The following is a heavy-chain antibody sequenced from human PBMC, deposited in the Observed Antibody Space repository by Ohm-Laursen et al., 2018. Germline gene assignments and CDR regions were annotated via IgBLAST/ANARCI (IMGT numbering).Heavy chain of an antibody. CDR2: IYYSGST. CDR1: GGSISSSSYY. J-gene: IGHJ4*02. Sequence: SETLSLTCTVSGGSISSSSYYWGWIRQPPGKGLEWIGSIYYSGSTYYNPSLKSRVTMSADTSKDQFSLKLSSVTAADTAVYYCARASEDDSRSYYYFDYWGQGTLVTVSS. D-gene: IGHD3-22*01. CDR3: ARASEDDSRSYYYFDY. V-gene: IGHV4-39*07.